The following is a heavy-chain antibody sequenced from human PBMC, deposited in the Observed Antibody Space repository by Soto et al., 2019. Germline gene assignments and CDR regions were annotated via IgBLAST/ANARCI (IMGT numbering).Heavy chain of an antibody. CDR3: AVLSIAAVVDF. V-gene: IGHV3-7*01. CDR2: INQDGSEK. Sequence: EEQLVESGGGLVQPGGSLRLSCAASGFIFSNFWIDWVRQAPGKGLEWVAKINQDGSEKYYVDSVKGRFTISRDNAKNSLYLQMNSLRAEDTAVYHCAVLSIAAVVDFWGQGTLVTVSS. CDR1: GFIFSNFW. J-gene: IGHJ4*02. D-gene: IGHD6-25*01.